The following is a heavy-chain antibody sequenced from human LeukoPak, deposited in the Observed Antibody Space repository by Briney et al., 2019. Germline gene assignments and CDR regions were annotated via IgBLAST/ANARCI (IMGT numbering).Heavy chain of an antibody. V-gene: IGHV3-7*01. J-gene: IGHJ4*02. Sequence: GGSLRLSCAASGFTFSSYWMSWVRQAPGKGLEWVANIKQDGSEKYYVDSVKGRFTISRDNAKNSLYLQMNSLRAEDTAEYYCAREPPGNYDDSGHYYAYFDCWGQGALVTVSS. CDR2: IKQDGSEK. D-gene: IGHD3-22*01. CDR1: GFTFSSYW. CDR3: AREPPGNYDDSGHYYAYFDC.